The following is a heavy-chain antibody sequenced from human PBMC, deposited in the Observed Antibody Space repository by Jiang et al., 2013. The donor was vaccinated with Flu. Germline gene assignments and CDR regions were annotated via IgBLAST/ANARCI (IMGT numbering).Heavy chain of an antibody. J-gene: IGHJ4*02. Sequence: QTLSLTCDVSNYSINRNNYWGWIRQSPGMGLEWIGSIFHNGITYCNPTLESRVTLSIDTSKNKFSLTVRSVNAADTAVYFCARGYIMARYGFDYWGQGIVVTVSS. CDR2: IFHNGIT. CDR1: NYSINRNNY. CDR3: ARGYIMARYGFDY. V-gene: IGHV4-38-2*01. D-gene: IGHD5-12*01.